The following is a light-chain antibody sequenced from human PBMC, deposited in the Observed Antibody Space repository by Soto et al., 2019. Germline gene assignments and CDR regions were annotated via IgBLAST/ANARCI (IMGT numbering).Light chain of an antibody. Sequence: QSALTQPASVSGSPGQSITISCTGTSSDDGGYNYVSWYQQHPGKAPKLMIYEVSNRPSGVSNRVSGSKSGDTASLAIAGLRAEDEADYYCSSYTSSSIDYVFGTGTKLAVL. J-gene: IGLJ1*01. CDR1: SSDDGGYNY. CDR3: SSYTSSSIDYV. V-gene: IGLV2-14*01. CDR2: EVS.